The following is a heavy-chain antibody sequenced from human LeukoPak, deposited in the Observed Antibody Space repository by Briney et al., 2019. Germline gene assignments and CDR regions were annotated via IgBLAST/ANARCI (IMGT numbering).Heavy chain of an antibody. V-gene: IGHV1-2*02. D-gene: IGHD2-15*01. CDR2: INPNSGGT. J-gene: IGHJ4*02. CDR3: ANRLGYCSGGSCPQGDY. CDR1: GYTFTGYH. Sequence: ASVKVSCKASGYTFTGYHMHWVRQAPGQGLEWMGWINPNSGGTNYAQKFQGRVTMTRDTSISTAYMELSRLRSDDTAVYYCANRLGYCSGGSCPQGDYWGQGTLVTVSS.